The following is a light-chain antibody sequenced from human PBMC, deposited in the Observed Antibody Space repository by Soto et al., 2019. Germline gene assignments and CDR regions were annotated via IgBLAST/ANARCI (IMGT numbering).Light chain of an antibody. Sequence: QPVLTQPPSASGTPGQRVTISCSGSSSNIGSKDVNWYQQLPETAPKVLMYSNNQRPSGVPDRFSGSKSGTSASLAISGLQSEDEADYYCAAWDDSLNGYVFGNGTKLTVL. CDR1: SSNIGSKD. CDR3: AAWDDSLNGYV. J-gene: IGLJ1*01. V-gene: IGLV1-44*01. CDR2: SNN.